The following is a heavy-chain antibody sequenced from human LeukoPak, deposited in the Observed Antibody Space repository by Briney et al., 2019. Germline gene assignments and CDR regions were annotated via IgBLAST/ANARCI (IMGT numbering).Heavy chain of an antibody. J-gene: IGHJ6*03. D-gene: IGHD3-3*01. V-gene: IGHV3-23*01. CDR1: GFTFSSYA. Sequence: GGSLRLSCAASGFTFSSYAMSWVRQAPGKGLEWVSAISGSGGITYYADSVKGRFTISRDNSKNTLYLQMNSLRAEDTAVYYCAKDGDDFWSGYPNYMDVWGKGTTVTVSS. CDR2: ISGSGGIT. CDR3: AKDGDDFWSGYPNYMDV.